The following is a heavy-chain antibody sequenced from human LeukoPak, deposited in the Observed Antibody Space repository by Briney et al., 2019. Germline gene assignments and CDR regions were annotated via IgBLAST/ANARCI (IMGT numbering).Heavy chain of an antibody. Sequence: PGETLRLSCAASGFSFSSYGMTWVRQAPGKGLEWVSAISDSGGRTFYADSVKGRFTISRDNSKNTLYLQINSLRAEDTAVYYCAKDSYDTSIWGQGTLVTVSS. CDR3: AKDSYDTSI. CDR1: GFSFSSYG. CDR2: ISDSGGRT. J-gene: IGHJ4*02. V-gene: IGHV3-23*01. D-gene: IGHD3-22*01.